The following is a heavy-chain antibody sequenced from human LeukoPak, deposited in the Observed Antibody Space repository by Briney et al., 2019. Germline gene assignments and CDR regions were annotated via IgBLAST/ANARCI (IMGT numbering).Heavy chain of an antibody. CDR2: ISAYNGNT. V-gene: IGHV1-18*01. Sequence: ASVKVSCKASGYTFTSYGISWVRQAPGQGLEWMGWISAYNGNTNYAQKLQGRVTMTTDTSTSTAYMELRSLRSDDTAVYYCAGGPSHGHWGYSSSWYDYWGQGTLVTVSS. J-gene: IGHJ4*02. CDR3: AGGPSHGHWGYSSSWYDY. CDR1: GYTFTSYG. D-gene: IGHD6-13*01.